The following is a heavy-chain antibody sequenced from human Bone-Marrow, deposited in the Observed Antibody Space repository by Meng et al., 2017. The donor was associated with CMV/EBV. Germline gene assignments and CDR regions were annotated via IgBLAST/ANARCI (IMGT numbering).Heavy chain of an antibody. Sequence: ASVQVSCKASGYTFSNYGFSWVRQAPGQGLEWMAWISAYNGNTNYNRKFQGRVTLTTDTSTTTASMELRSLTPDDTAVYYCARRLGYTSYVPEDYWGQGTLVTVSS. CDR1: GYTFSNYG. D-gene: IGHD5-12*01. J-gene: IGHJ4*02. CDR2: ISAYNGNT. CDR3: ARRLGYTSYVPEDY. V-gene: IGHV1-18*01.